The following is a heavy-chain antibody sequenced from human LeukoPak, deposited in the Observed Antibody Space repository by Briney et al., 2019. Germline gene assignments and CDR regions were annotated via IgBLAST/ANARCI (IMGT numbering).Heavy chain of an antibody. J-gene: IGHJ4*02. CDR1: GFTVSSNY. CDR3: ATSHYDYVWGSYDTFDY. V-gene: IGHV3-53*01. Sequence: PGGSLRLSCAASGFTVSSNYMSWVRQAPGKGLEWVSVIYSGGSTYYADSVKGRFTISRDNSKNTLYLQMNSLRAEDTAVYYCATSHYDYVWGSYDTFDYWGQGTLVTVSS. D-gene: IGHD3-16*01. CDR2: IYSGGST.